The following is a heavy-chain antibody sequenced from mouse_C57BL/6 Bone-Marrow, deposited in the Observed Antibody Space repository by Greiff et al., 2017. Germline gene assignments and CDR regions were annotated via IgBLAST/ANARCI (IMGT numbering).Heavy chain of an antibody. V-gene: IGHV1-85*01. Sequence: QVQLQQSGPELVKPGASVKLSCKASGYTFPSYDINWVKQRPGQGLEWIGWIYPRDGSTTYNEKFKGKATLTVDTSSSTAYMELHSLTSEDSAVYFCARGLLYAMDDWGQGTSVTVAS. CDR1: GYTFPSYD. D-gene: IGHD2-12*01. CDR3: ARGLLYAMDD. CDR2: IYPRDGST. J-gene: IGHJ4*01.